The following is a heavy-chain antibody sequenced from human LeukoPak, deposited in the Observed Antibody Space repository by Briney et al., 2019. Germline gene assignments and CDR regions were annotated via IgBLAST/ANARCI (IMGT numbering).Heavy chain of an antibody. Sequence: APVKVSCKASGYTFTSYGISWVRQAPGQGLEWMGWISAYNGNTNYAQKLQGRVTMTTDTSTSTAYMELRSLRSDDTAVYYCARNGDDSSGYLYAFDIWGQGTMVTVSS. V-gene: IGHV1-18*01. CDR1: GYTFTSYG. D-gene: IGHD3-22*01. J-gene: IGHJ3*02. CDR3: ARNGDDSSGYLYAFDI. CDR2: ISAYNGNT.